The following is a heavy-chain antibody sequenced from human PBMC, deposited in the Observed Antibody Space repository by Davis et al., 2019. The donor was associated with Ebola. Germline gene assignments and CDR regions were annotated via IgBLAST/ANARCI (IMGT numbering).Heavy chain of an antibody. CDR3: SSHGAVARAFDI. V-gene: IGHV4-59*08. CDR2: IYYSGST. Sequence: PSETLSLTCTVSGGSISSYYWSWIRQPPGKGLEWIGYIYYSGSTNYNPSLNSRFTISVDTSKNQLSLKLTSVTAADTAVYYCSSHGAVARAFDIWGQGTMVTVSS. CDR1: GGSISSYY. D-gene: IGHD6-19*01. J-gene: IGHJ3*02.